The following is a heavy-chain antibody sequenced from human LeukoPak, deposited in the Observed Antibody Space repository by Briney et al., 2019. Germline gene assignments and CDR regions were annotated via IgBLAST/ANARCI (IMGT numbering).Heavy chain of an antibody. Sequence: GGSLRLSCAASGFTFSSYSMSWVRQAPGKGLEWVSYISSSSSTIYYADSVKGRFTISRDNAKNSLYLQMNSLRDEDTAVYYCARYNYGSGSYYSDYWGQGTLVTVSS. CDR1: GFTFSSYS. V-gene: IGHV3-48*02. J-gene: IGHJ4*02. CDR3: ARYNYGSGSYYSDY. D-gene: IGHD3-10*01. CDR2: ISSSSSTI.